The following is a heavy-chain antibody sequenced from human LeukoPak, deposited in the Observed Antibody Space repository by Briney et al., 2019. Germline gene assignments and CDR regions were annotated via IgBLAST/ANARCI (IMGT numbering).Heavy chain of an antibody. CDR3: AKDVSVTPKGFDY. V-gene: IGHV3-33*06. CDR2: IWYDGSNK. D-gene: IGHD4-11*01. CDR1: GFTFSSYG. Sequence: GGSLRLSCAASGFTFSSYGMHWVRQAPGKGLEWVAVIWYDGSNKYYADSVKGRFTISRDNSKNTPYLQMNSLRAEDTAVYYCAKDVSVTPKGFDYWGQGTLVTVSS. J-gene: IGHJ4*02.